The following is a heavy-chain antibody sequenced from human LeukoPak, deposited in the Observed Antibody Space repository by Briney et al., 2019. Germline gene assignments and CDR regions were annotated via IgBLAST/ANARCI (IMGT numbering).Heavy chain of an antibody. CDR1: GFTFSSYA. CDR2: ISGDGGAT. Sequence: GGSLRLSCAASGFTFSSYAMNWVRQAPGKGLEWVSTISGDGGATHYAGSVKGRFTISRANSKNTLFLQMNSLRAEDTAVYYCAKSGSRDWDYFEYWGKGTLVTASS. V-gene: IGHV3-23*01. D-gene: IGHD6-19*01. CDR3: AKSGSRDWDYFEY. J-gene: IGHJ4*02.